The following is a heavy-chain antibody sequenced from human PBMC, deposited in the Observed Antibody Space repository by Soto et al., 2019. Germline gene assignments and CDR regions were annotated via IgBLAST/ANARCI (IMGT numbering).Heavy chain of an antibody. D-gene: IGHD2-15*01. Sequence: XETLSLTCAVAGFFISSGNYWGWIRKPPGKGLEWIGSIFHGGNTYYNPSLKSRVTISVDMSKNQFSLKLNSVTAADTAVYYCARARWYDAFDVWGQGTVVTVSS. CDR1: GFFISSGNY. CDR2: IFHGGNT. V-gene: IGHV4-38-2*01. CDR3: ARARWYDAFDV. J-gene: IGHJ3*01.